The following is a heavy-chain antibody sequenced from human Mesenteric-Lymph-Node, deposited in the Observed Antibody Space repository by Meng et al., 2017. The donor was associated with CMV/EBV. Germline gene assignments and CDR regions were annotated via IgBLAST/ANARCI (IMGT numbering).Heavy chain of an antibody. CDR1: GYTFTGYY. D-gene: IGHD2-2*01. J-gene: IGHJ6*02. CDR2: ISAYNGNT. V-gene: IGHV1-18*04. Sequence: ASVKVSCKASGYTFTGYYMHWVRQAPGQGLEWMGWISAYNGNTNYAQKLQGRVTMTTDTSTSTAYMELRSLRSDDTAVYYCARDLRDVVVPAAYYYYYGMDVWCQGTTVTVSS. CDR3: ARDLRDVVVPAAYYYYYGMDV.